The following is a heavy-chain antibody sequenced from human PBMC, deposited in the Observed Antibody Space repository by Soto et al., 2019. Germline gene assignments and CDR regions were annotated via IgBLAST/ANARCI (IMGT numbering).Heavy chain of an antibody. D-gene: IGHD3-22*01. CDR2: ISPRGET. CDR3: ARLGGYYQAFHS. CDR1: SGAMNNVYL. J-gene: IGHJ4*02. Sequence: CTVSSGAMNNVYLWSWVLQTPGKGLEWIGEISPRGETNYNPSLKGRVTVSIDMSQNHFSVRLTSVTAADTAVYYCARLGGYYQAFHSWGQGTLVTVS. V-gene: IGHV4-4*02.